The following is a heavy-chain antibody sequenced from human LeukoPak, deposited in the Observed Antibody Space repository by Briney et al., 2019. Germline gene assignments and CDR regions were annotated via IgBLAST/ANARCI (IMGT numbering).Heavy chain of an antibody. CDR1: GYSISSGYY. D-gene: IGHD2-15*01. J-gene: IGHJ4*02. CDR2: IYHSGST. Sequence: PSETLSLTCTVSGYSISSGYYWGWIRQPPGKGLEWIGSIYHSGSTYYNPSLKSRVTISVDTSKNQFSLKLSSVTAADTAVYYCARTPSVVVAAHLWGQGTLVTVSS. CDR3: ARTPSVVVAAHL. V-gene: IGHV4-38-2*02.